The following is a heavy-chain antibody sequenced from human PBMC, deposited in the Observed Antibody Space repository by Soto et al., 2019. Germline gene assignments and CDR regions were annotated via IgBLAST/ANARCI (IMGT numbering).Heavy chain of an antibody. CDR2: IRGSGGTT. V-gene: IGHV3-23*01. D-gene: IGHD3-22*01. CDR3: AKSPKVISTPFDY. Sequence: GGSLRLSCVASGFTFSSFALNWAVQLSRRGLEEVPAIRGSGGTTYYADSVKGRFTISRDNSKNTLFLQMNSLRAEDAAMYYCAKSPKVISTPFDYWGQGSLVTVSS. J-gene: IGHJ4*02. CDR1: GFTFSSFA.